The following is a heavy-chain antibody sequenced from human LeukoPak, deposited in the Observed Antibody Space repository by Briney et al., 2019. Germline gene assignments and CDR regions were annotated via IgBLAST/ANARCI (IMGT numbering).Heavy chain of an antibody. CDR1: RFTFSRYA. D-gene: IGHD2-8*01. Sequence: PGGSLRLSCSASRFTFSRYAMHSVRQAPGKGLEYVSSINSNGCITFYADSMKSRFTISRDDSKNTLYLQMNSLRVEDTGVYYCVKKFTNILYSDYWGQGTLVTVSS. V-gene: IGHV3-64*04. CDR3: VKKFTNILYSDY. J-gene: IGHJ4*02. CDR2: INSNGCIT.